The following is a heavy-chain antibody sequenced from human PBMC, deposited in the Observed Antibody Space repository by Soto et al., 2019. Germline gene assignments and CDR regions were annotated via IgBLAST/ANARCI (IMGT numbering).Heavy chain of an antibody. CDR2: IYHSVTT. V-gene: IGHV4-4*02. CDR1: GGSISSSNW. J-gene: IGHJ5*02. Sequence: QVQLQESGPGLVKPSGTLSLTCAVSGGSISSSNWWSWVRQPPGKGLEWIGEIYHSVTTSYNPSRRSRATISVDKSKNQCSLRLNSVTAADTSVYYCARNPYNWFDPWGQGMLVTVSS. CDR3: ARNPYNWFDP.